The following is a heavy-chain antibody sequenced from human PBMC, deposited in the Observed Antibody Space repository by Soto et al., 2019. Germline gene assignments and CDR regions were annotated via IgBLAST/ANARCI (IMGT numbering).Heavy chain of an antibody. Sequence: EVQLVQSGAEVKKPGESLKISCKGSGYSFSTYYIGWVRQMPGKGLECMGIIYPGDSDTRYSPSFQGQVLISVDKAISTAYLHWGSLESSDTAVYYCARGQTVGRTVGAFDIWGQGTVFTVPS. CDR3: ARGQTVGRTVGAFDI. D-gene: IGHD1-26*01. J-gene: IGHJ3*02. CDR1: GYSFSTYY. CDR2: IYPGDSDT. V-gene: IGHV5-51*01.